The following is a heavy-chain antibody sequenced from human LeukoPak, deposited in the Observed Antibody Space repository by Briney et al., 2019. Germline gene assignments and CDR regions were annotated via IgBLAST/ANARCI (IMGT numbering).Heavy chain of an antibody. Sequence: GGSLRLSCAASGFTFSIYSMTWVRQAPGKGFEWVSSISSTSMYIYYADSMRGRFTISRDNAENSLFLQIDSLGVEDTAVYSCARVAAGAEAHTLHYHYMDVWGKGTTVTVSS. J-gene: IGHJ6*03. CDR3: ARVAAGAEAHTLHYHYMDV. CDR1: GFTFSIYS. D-gene: IGHD6-13*01. CDR2: ISSTSMYI. V-gene: IGHV3-21*01.